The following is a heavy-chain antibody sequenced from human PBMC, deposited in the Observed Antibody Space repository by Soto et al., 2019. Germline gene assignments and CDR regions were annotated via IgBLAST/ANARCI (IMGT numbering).Heavy chain of an antibody. CDR1: GGSISSYY. D-gene: IGHD5-12*01. Sequence: SETLSLTCTVSGGSISSYYWSWIRPPPGKGLEWIGYIYYSGSTNYNPSLKSRVTISVDTSKNQFSLKLSSVTAADTAVYYCARRNGYGSIDYWGQGTLVTVSS. CDR2: IYYSGST. CDR3: ARRNGYGSIDY. V-gene: IGHV4-59*08. J-gene: IGHJ4*02.